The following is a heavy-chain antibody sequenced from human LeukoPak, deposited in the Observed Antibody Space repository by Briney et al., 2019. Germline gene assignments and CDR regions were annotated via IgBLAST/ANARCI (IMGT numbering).Heavy chain of an antibody. CDR1: GYTFTGYY. CDR3: ARSRYCSSTSCYRAAFDI. Sequence: ASVKVSCKASGYTFTGYYMHWVRQAPGQGPEWMGWINPNSGGTNYAQKFQGRVTMTRDTSISTAYMELSRPRSDDTAVYYCARSRYCSSTSCYRAAFDIWGQGTMVTVSS. V-gene: IGHV1-2*02. J-gene: IGHJ3*02. D-gene: IGHD2-2*02. CDR2: INPNSGGT.